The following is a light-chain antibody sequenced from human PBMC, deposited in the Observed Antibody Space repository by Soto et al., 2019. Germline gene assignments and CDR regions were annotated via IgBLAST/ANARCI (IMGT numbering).Light chain of an antibody. V-gene: IGLV2-14*01. Sequence: QSALTQPASVSGSPGQSITISCTGTSSDVGGYNYVSWYQQHPGKAPKLMIYEVSNRPSGVSNRFSGSKSGHTASLTISGLQAEDEADDYCSSYTSSSTRVFGGGTNLTVL. CDR2: EVS. CDR3: SSYTSSSTRV. CDR1: SSDVGGYNY. J-gene: IGLJ3*02.